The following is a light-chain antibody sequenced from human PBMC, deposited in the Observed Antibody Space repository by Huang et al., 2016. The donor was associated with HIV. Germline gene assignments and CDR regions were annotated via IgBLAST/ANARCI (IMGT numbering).Light chain of an antibody. CDR1: QHINNS. V-gene: IGKV1-8*01. CDR3: QQYFSYPRT. CDR2: AAD. Sequence: AIHLTQSPSSVYASTGDRVNIPCRASQHINNSLAWYRQIPGRSPDHLIYAADSLKAGVPSRFSGGGSGTYFTLTINCLQSEDFVTYYCQQYFSYPRTFGQGTKVEV. J-gene: IGKJ1*01.